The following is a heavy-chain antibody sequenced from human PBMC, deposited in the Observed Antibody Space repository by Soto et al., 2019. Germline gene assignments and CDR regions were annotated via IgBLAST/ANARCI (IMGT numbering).Heavy chain of an antibody. V-gene: IGHV3-23*01. D-gene: IGHD2-2*03. Sequence: GGSLRLSCAASGFTFSSYAMSWVRQAPGKGLEWVSAISGSGGSTYYADSVKGRFTISRDNSKNTLYLQMNSLRAEDTAVYYCASSGDCSSTSCRDDAFDSRGQRTMDTVSS. CDR2: ISGSGGST. CDR3: ASSGDCSSTSCRDDAFDS. CDR1: GFTFSSYA. J-gene: IGHJ3*02.